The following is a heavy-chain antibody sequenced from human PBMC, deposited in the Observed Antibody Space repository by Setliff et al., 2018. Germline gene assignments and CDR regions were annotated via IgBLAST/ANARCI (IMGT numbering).Heavy chain of an antibody. CDR2: INPSGGST. CDR3: IMNMVRPVTGLDC. CDR1: GYTFTSNH. Sequence: ASVKVSCKASGYTFTSNHVHWGRQAPGQGLEWMGTINPSGGSTIYAPDFQGRVTMTWDTSTNIAYMELSGLRYADSAIYYCIMNMVRPVTGLDCWGPGTLGTVS. V-gene: IGHV1-46*01. J-gene: IGHJ4*02. D-gene: IGHD2-8*01.